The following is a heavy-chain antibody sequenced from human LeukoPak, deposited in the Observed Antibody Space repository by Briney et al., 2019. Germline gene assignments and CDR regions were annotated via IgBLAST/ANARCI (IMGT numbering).Heavy chain of an antibody. CDR2: FYPEDGET. D-gene: IGHD3-10*01. Sequence: ASVKVSCKVSGYTLTELSMHWVRQAPGKGLEWMGGFYPEDGETIYAQRFQGRVTMTEDTSTDTAYMELSSLRSEDTAVYYCATAPYYGSGSPHDYWGQGTLVTVSS. J-gene: IGHJ4*02. CDR1: GYTLTELS. CDR3: ATAPYYGSGSPHDY. V-gene: IGHV1-24*01.